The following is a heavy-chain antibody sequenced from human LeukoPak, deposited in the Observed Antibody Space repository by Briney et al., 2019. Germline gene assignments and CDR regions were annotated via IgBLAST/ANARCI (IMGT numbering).Heavy chain of an antibody. CDR2: INPSGGST. CDR3: ARADSSPYYFDY. V-gene: IGHV1-46*01. CDR1: GYTFTSYY. J-gene: IGHJ4*02. Sequence: ASVKVSCKASGYTFTSYYMYWVRQAPGQGLEWMGIINPSGGSTSYAQKFQGRVTMTRDTSTSTVYMELSSLRSEDTAVYYCARADSSPYYFDYWGQGTLVTVSS. D-gene: IGHD2-2*01.